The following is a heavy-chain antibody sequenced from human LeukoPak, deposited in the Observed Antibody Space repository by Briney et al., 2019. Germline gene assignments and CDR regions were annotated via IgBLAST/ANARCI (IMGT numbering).Heavy chain of an antibody. V-gene: IGHV1-8*01. CDR2: MNPNSGNT. J-gene: IGHJ5*02. CDR3: ARAWRLGELSQLGFDP. Sequence: ASVKVSCKASGYTFTSHDINWVRQATGQGLEWMGWMNPNSGNTGYAQKFQGRVTMTRNTSISTAYMELSSLRSEDTAVYYCARAWRLGELSQLGFDPWGQGTLVTVSS. CDR1: GYTFTSHD. D-gene: IGHD3-10*01.